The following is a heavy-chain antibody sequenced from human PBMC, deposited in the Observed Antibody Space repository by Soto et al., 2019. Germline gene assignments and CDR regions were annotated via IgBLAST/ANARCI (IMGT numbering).Heavy chain of an antibody. D-gene: IGHD2-2*01. Sequence: QGQLVESGGGVVQPGSSLRLSCAASEFSFGSYGMHWVRQTPGKGLDWVAVIPYDGSYQHYADAVKGRFTIPRDNYKNTLFLQMNSLRDEDTAVYFCARDDGLDAENGFDIWGQGTMVTVSS. CDR1: EFSFGSYG. V-gene: IGHV3-33*05. J-gene: IGHJ3*02. CDR2: IPYDGSYQ. CDR3: ARDDGLDAENGFDI.